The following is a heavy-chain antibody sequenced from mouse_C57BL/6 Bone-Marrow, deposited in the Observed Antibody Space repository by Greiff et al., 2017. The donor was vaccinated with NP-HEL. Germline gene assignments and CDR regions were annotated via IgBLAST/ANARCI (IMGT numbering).Heavy chain of an antibody. CDR1: GFTFSDYY. V-gene: IGHV5-12*01. CDR2: ISNGGGST. J-gene: IGHJ1*03. CDR3: ARREGLRRYFGV. Sequence: EVKLVESGGGLVQPGGSLKLPCAASGFTFSDYYMYWVRQTPEKRLEWVAYISNGGGSTYYPDTVKGRFTISRDNAKNPLYLQMSRLKSEDTAMYYCARREGLRRYFGVWGTGTTVTVSS. D-gene: IGHD2-4*01.